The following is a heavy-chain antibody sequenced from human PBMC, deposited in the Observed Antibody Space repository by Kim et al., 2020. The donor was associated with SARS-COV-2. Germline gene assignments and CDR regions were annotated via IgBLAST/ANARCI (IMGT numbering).Heavy chain of an antibody. CDR1: GGSISSYY. Sequence: SETLSLTCTVSGGSISSYYWSWIRQPPGKGLEWIGYIYYSGSTNYNPSLKSRVTISVDTSKNQFSLKLSSVTAADTAVYYCARQFWDAFDIWGQGTMVTVSS. CDR2: IYYSGST. J-gene: IGHJ3*02. V-gene: IGHV4-59*08. D-gene: IGHD3-3*01. CDR3: ARQFWDAFDI.